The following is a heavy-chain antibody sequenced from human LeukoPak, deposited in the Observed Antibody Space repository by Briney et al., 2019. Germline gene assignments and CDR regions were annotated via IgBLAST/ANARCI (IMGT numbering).Heavy chain of an antibody. J-gene: IGHJ4*02. CDR2: ISPSGSTI. D-gene: IGHD4/OR15-4a*01. CDR3: ARVVAVRTNDY. V-gene: IGHV3-48*03. Sequence: GGSLRLSCAASGFTFSTYEMNWVRQAPGKGLEWVSYISPSGSTIYYADSVKGRFTVSRDNAKNSLYLQMNSLRAEDTAVYYCARVVAVRTNDYWGQGTLVTVSS. CDR1: GFTFSTYE.